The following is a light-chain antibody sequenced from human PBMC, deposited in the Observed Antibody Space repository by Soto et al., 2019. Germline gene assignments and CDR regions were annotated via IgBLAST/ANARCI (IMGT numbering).Light chain of an antibody. CDR3: QSYDSSRSGWV. CDR1: SSNIGAGYD. J-gene: IGLJ3*02. CDR2: GNI. V-gene: IGLV1-40*01. Sequence: QSVLTQPPSVSGAPGQRVTISCTGGSSNIGAGYDVHWYQQLPGTAPKLLIYGNINRPSRVPDRFSGSKDGTSAYLAITGLQAEDEADYYCQSYDSSRSGWVVGGGTKLTVL.